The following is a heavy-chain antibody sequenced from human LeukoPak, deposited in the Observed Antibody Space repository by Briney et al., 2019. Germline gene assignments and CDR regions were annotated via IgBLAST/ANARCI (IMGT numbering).Heavy chain of an antibody. Sequence: PGGSLRLSCAASGFTFDDYAMHWVRQAPGKGLEWVSGISWNSGSIGYADSVKGRFTISRDNAKNSLYLQMNSLRAEDTALYYCAKDIWPGRANGMDVWGQGTTVTVSS. V-gene: IGHV3-9*01. CDR2: ISWNSGSI. CDR3: AKDIWPGRANGMDV. CDR1: GFTFDDYA. D-gene: IGHD3/OR15-3a*01. J-gene: IGHJ6*02.